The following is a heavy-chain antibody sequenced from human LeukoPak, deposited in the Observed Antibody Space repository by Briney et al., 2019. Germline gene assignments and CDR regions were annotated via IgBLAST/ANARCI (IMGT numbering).Heavy chain of an antibody. CDR1: GFTFSSYA. D-gene: IGHD6-19*01. CDR2: ISGSGGIT. J-gene: IGHJ4*02. Sequence: QTGGSLRLSCAASGFTFSSYAMSWVRQAPGKGLEWVSAISGSGGITYYADSVKGRFTISGDNAKNSLYLQMNSLRAEDTALYYCARDTAGNDYWGQGTLVTVSS. CDR3: ARDTAGNDY. V-gene: IGHV3-23*01.